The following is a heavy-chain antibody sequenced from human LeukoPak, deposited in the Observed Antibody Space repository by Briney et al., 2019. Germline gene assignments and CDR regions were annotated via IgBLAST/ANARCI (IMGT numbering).Heavy chain of an antibody. Sequence: SETLSLTCTVSGGSISSSSYYWGWIRQPPGKGLEWIGSIYYSGSTNYNPSLKSRVTISVDTSKNQFSLKLSSVTAADTAVYYCARGHRHWNWELLYGMDVWGQGTTVTVSS. D-gene: IGHD1-26*01. J-gene: IGHJ6*02. CDR2: IYYSGST. CDR1: GGSISSSSYY. CDR3: ARGHRHWNWELLYGMDV. V-gene: IGHV4-39*07.